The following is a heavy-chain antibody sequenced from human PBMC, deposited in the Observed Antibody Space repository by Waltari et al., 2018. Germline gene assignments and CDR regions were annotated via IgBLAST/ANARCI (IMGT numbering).Heavy chain of an antibody. V-gene: IGHV1-69*04. CDR3: ARGVVPAASDYYYYYMDV. J-gene: IGHJ6*03. D-gene: IGHD2-2*01. CDR1: GGTFSSYA. Sequence: QVQLVQSGAEVKKPGSSVKVSCKASGGTFSSYAISWVRQAPGQGLEWMGGIIPILGIANYGQKFQGRVTITADESTSTAYMELSSLRSEDTAVYYCARGVVPAASDYYYYYMDVWGKGTTVTVSS. CDR2: IIPILGIA.